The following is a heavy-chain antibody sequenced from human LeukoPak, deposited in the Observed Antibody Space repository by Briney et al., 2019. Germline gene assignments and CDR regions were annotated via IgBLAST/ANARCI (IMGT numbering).Heavy chain of an antibody. V-gene: IGHV1-69*05. CDR3: ARGVSKYCSSTGCLPMDV. Sequence: SVKVSCNASGGTFSSYAISWVRQAPGQGLEWMGGIIPIFGTANYAQKFQGRVTITTDESTSTAYMELSSLRSEDTAVYYCARGVSKYCSSTGCLPMDVWGKGTTVTVSS. J-gene: IGHJ6*04. D-gene: IGHD2-2*01. CDR2: IIPIFGTA. CDR1: GGTFSSYA.